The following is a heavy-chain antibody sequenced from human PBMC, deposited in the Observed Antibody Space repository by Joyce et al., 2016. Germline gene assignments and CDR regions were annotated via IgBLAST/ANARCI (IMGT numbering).Heavy chain of an antibody. Sequence: QLQESGPGLVKPSETLSLTCTVSGASISRHYWNWIRQPPGKGLEWIGYIDDSGTTNYNPSLKTRVTRSADTSKNQFSLKLSSVTAADTAVYYCARGWSSSSYFNYWGQGTLVTVSS. J-gene: IGHJ1*01. V-gene: IGHV4-59*11. CDR1: GASISRHY. CDR3: ARGWSSSSYFNY. CDR2: IDDSGTT. D-gene: IGHD6-13*01.